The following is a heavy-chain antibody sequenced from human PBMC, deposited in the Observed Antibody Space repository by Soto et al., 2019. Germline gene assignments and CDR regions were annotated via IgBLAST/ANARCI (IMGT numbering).Heavy chain of an antibody. Sequence: SETLSLTCAVYGGSFSGYYWTWIRQPPGKGLEWIGEINHSGSTNYNPSLKSRVTISVDTSKNQFSLKLSSVTAADTAVYYCARGRYCSSTSCYATPDAFDIWGQGTMVTVSS. V-gene: IGHV4-34*01. J-gene: IGHJ3*02. CDR1: GGSFSGYY. D-gene: IGHD2-2*01. CDR2: INHSGST. CDR3: ARGRYCSSTSCYATPDAFDI.